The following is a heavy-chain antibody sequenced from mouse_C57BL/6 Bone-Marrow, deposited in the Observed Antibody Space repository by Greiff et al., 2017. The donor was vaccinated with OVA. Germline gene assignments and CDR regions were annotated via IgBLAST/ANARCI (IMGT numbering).Heavy chain of an antibody. J-gene: IGHJ3*01. Sequence: DVKLVESGGGLVKPGGSLKLSCAASGFTFSSYAMSWVRQTPEKRLEWVATISDGGSYTYYPDNVKGRFTISRDNAKNNLYLQMSHLKSEDTAMYYCARIITAYWGQGTLVTVSA. V-gene: IGHV5-4*03. D-gene: IGHD1-1*01. CDR1: GFTFSSYA. CDR3: ARIITAY. CDR2: ISDGGSYT.